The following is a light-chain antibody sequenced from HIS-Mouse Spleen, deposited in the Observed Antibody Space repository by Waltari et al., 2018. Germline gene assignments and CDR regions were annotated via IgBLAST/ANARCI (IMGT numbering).Light chain of an antibody. CDR3: SSYTSSSTVV. J-gene: IGLJ2*01. CDR2: EVS. CDR1: SSDVGGYNY. Sequence: QSALTQPASVSGSPGQSITISCTGTSSDVGGYNYVSWYQQHPGKAPKLMIYEVSNLPSGVSNRFSGSKSGNTASLTISGLQAEDEADYYCSSYTSSSTVVFGGVTKLTVL. V-gene: IGLV2-14*01.